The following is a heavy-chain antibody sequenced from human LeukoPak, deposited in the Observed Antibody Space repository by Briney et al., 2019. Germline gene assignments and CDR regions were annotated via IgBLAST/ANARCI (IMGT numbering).Heavy chain of an antibody. J-gene: IGHJ4*02. D-gene: IGHD6-13*01. Sequence: SETLSLTCTVSGGSISTYYWSWIRQAPGKRLEWIGYIFYSGSSHYNPSLKSRVTMSVDTSENQLSLRLSSVTAADTALYYCARAHTSNWYMDSWGRGTLVTVSS. CDR1: GGSISTYY. V-gene: IGHV4-59*01. CDR2: IFYSGSS. CDR3: ARAHTSNWYMDS.